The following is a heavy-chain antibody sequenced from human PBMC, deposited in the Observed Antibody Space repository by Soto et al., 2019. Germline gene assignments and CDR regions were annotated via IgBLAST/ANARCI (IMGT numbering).Heavy chain of an antibody. D-gene: IGHD1-20*01. CDR3: VGGSITPLGD. V-gene: IGHV3-21*01. Sequence: EASLSLSWAASGFTFSSYSMNWVRQAPGKGLEWVSSISSTSSYIYYADSVKGRFTISRDNAKNSMYLQMNSLRAEDTAVYYCVGGSITPLGDCVQGTLVTVSS. CDR1: GFTFSSYS. CDR2: ISSTSSYI. J-gene: IGHJ4*02.